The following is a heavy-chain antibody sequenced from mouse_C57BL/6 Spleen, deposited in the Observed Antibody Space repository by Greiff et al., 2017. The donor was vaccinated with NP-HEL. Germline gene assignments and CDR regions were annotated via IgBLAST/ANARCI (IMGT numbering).Heavy chain of an antibody. J-gene: IGHJ2*01. CDR1: GYTFTSYW. Sequence: VQLQQPGAELVKPGASVKLSCKASGYTFTSYWMHWVKQRPGQGLEWIGMIHPNSGSTNSNEKFKSKATLTVDKSSITAYRQLCSLTSVDSAVGYCARWGLAYWFDYWGQGTTLTVSS. V-gene: IGHV1-64*01. CDR3: ARWGLAYWFDY. D-gene: IGHD2-10*01. CDR2: IHPNSGST.